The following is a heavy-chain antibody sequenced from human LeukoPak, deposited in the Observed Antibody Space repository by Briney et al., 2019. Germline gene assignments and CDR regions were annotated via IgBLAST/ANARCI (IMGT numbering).Heavy chain of an antibody. V-gene: IGHV4-39*07. D-gene: IGHD1-26*01. J-gene: IGHJ6*03. CDR1: GGSISSSSHY. Sequence: SETLSLTCTVSGGSISSSSHYWGWIRQPPGKGLEWIGSIYYSGSTYYNPSLKSRVTISVDTSKNQFSLKLSSVTAADTAVYYCARPFSGSNMDVWGKGTTVTISS. CDR2: IYYSGST. CDR3: ARPFSGSNMDV.